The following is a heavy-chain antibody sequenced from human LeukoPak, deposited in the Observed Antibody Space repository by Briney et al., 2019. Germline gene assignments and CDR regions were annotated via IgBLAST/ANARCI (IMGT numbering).Heavy chain of an antibody. CDR3: AATMVEMATIGAFDI. J-gene: IGHJ3*02. V-gene: IGHV1-69*06. CDR1: GGTFRSYA. D-gene: IGHD5-24*01. Sequence: SVKVSCKASGGTFRSYAISWVRQAPGQGLEWMGGIIPIFGTANYAQKFQGRVTITADKSTSTAYMELSSLRSEDTAVYYCAATMVEMATIGAFDIWGQGTMVTVSS. CDR2: IIPIFGTA.